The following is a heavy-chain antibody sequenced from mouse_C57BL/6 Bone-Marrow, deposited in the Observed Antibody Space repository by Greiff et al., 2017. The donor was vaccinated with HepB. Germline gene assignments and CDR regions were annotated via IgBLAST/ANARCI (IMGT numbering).Heavy chain of an antibody. J-gene: IGHJ1*03. CDR3: TRGNWDFWYFDV. Sequence: QVHVKQSGAELVRPGASVTLSCKASGYTFTDYEMHWVKQTPVHGLEWIGAIDPETGGTAYNQKFKGKAILTADKSSSTAYMELRSLTSEDSAVYYCTRGNWDFWYFDVWGTGTTVTVSS. D-gene: IGHD4-1*01. CDR2: IDPETGGT. V-gene: IGHV1-15*01. CDR1: GYTFTDYE.